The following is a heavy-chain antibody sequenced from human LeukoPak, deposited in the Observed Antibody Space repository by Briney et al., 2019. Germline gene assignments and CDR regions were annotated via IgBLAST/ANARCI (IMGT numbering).Heavy chain of an antibody. V-gene: IGHV1-2*02. CDR1: GYTFTGYY. D-gene: IGHD6-19*01. CDR3: ARDRGSGWRTDTFDI. CDR2: INPNSGGT. Sequence: ASVKVSCKASGYTFTGYYMHWVRQAPGRGPEWMGWINPNSGGTNYAQKFQGRVTMTRDTSITTAYMELSRLRSDDTAVYYCARDRGSGWRTDTFDIWGQGTMVTVSS. J-gene: IGHJ3*02.